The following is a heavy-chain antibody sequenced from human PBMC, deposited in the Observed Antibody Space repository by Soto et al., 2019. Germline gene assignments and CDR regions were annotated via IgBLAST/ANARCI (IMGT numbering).Heavy chain of an antibody. V-gene: IGHV1-8*01. D-gene: IGHD3-3*01. Sequence: SVKVSCKASGSTFTSYDINWVRQATGQGLEWMGWMNPNSGNTGYAQKFQGRVTMTRNTSISTAYMELSSLRSEDTAVYYCATFRRSGYYGSYYYYYMDVWGKGTTVTVSS. CDR1: GSTFTSYD. J-gene: IGHJ6*03. CDR3: ATFRRSGYYGSYYYYYMDV. CDR2: MNPNSGNT.